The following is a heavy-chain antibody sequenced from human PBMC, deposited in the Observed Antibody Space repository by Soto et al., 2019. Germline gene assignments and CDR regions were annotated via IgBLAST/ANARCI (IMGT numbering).Heavy chain of an antibody. CDR3: GGEATTALWYFDL. V-gene: IGHV3-73*02. CDR1: GFTFSGSA. CDR2: IRSKANSYAT. Sequence: EVQLVESGGGLVQPGGSLKLSCAASGFTFSGSAMHWVRQASGKGLEWVGRIRSKANSYATAYAASVKGRFTISRDDSKNPAYLQMNSLKTEDTAVYYCGGEATTALWYFDLWGRGTLVTVSS. D-gene: IGHD3-16*01. J-gene: IGHJ2*01.